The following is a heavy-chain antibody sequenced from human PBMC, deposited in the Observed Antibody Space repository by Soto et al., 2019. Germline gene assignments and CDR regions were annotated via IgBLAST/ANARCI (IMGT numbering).Heavy chain of an antibody. CDR2: IKQDGSEK. J-gene: IGHJ6*02. CDR3: ARRTALSDEYYYYYYGMDV. Sequence: PGGSLRLSCAASGFTFSSYWMSWVRQAPGKGLEWVANIKQDGSEKYYVDSVKGRFTISRDNAKNSLYLQMNSLRAEDTAVYYCARRTALSDEYYYYYYGMDVWGQGTTVTVSS. CDR1: GFTFSSYW. D-gene: IGHD5-18*01. V-gene: IGHV3-7*01.